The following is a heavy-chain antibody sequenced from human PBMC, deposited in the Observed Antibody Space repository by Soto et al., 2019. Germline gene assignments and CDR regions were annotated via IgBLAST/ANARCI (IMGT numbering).Heavy chain of an antibody. CDR1: GFSFSSYG. J-gene: IGHJ6*03. V-gene: IGHV3-33*01. Sequence: QVQLVESGGGVVQPGGSLRLSCAASGFSFSSYGMHWVRQAPGKGLEWVAVIWYDGSNKYYADSVKGRFTISRDNSKNTLYLQMNSLRTEDTAVYYCGRGQGGYYDYMNFWGKGTPVTVSS. CDR2: IWYDGSNK. D-gene: IGHD1-26*01. CDR3: GRGQGGYYDYMNF.